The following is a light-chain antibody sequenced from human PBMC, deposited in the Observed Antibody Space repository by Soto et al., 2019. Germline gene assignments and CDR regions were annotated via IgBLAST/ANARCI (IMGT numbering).Light chain of an antibody. CDR2: NNN. CDR1: SSNIGINT. Sequence: QSVLTQPPSASGTPGQRVTISCSGSSSNIGINTVNWYQHLPGTAPKLLIYNNNQRPSGVPDRFSGSKSGTSASLAISGLQFEDEADYYCAAWDDSLNGPVFGGGTQLTVL. V-gene: IGLV1-44*01. CDR3: AAWDDSLNGPV. J-gene: IGLJ7*01.